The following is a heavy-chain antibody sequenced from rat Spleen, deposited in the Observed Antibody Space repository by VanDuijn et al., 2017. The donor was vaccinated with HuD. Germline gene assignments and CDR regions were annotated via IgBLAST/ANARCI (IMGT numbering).Heavy chain of an antibody. Sequence: EVQLQESGPGLVKPSQSLSLTCSVTGYSIKSSYRWNWIRKFPGNKLEWMGYINSAGSTVYNPSLKSRIPITRDTSKNQFFLQVNSVSTEDTATYDCATSEGVHYYLPFAYWGQGTLVTVSS. D-gene: IGHD1-1*01. CDR2: INSAGST. CDR1: GYSIKSSYR. V-gene: IGHV3-3*01. CDR3: ATSEGVHYYLPFAY. J-gene: IGHJ3*01.